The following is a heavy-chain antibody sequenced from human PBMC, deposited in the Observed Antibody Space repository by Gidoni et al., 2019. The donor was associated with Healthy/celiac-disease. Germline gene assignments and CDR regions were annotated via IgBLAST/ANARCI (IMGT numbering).Heavy chain of an antibody. CDR1: GFTFSSYS. J-gene: IGHJ5*02. V-gene: IGHV3-21*01. D-gene: IGHD2-15*01. Sequence: EVQLVESGGGLVKPGGSLRLSCAASGFTFSSYSMNWVRQAPGKGLEWVSSISSSSSYIYYADSVKGRFTISRDNAKNSLYLQMNSLRAEDTAVYYCARDDIVVVVAATPERWFDPWGQGTLVTVSS. CDR2: ISSSSSYI. CDR3: ARDDIVVVVAATPERWFDP.